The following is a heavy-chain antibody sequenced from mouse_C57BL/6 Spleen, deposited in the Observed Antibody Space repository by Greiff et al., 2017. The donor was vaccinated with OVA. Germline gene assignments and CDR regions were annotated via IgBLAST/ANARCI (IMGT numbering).Heavy chain of an antibody. Sequence: VHLVESGAELVRPGASVKLSCKASGYTFTDYYINWVKQRPGQGLEWIARIYPGSGNTYYNEKFKGKATLTAEKSSSTAYMQLSSLTSEDSAVYFCARETTVSDAMDYGGQGTSVTVSS. CDR1: GYTFTDYY. D-gene: IGHD1-1*01. CDR2: IYPGSGNT. J-gene: IGHJ4*01. CDR3: ARETTVSDAMDY. V-gene: IGHV1-76*01.